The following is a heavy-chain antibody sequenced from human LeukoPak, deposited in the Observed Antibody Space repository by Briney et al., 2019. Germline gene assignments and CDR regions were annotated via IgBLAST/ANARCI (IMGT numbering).Heavy chain of an antibody. D-gene: IGHD6-19*01. CDR1: GGSISSSNYY. V-gene: IGHV4-39*01. J-gene: IGHJ4*02. CDR3: ARHASVDGNWPRPLDY. Sequence: PSETLSLTCTVSGGSISSSNYYWGWIRQPPGKGLELIGNIYYSGSTYYKPSLKTRVTISVDTSKNQFSLKLTSVTAADTAVYYCARHASVDGNWPRPLDYWGQGSLVTVSS. CDR2: IYYSGST.